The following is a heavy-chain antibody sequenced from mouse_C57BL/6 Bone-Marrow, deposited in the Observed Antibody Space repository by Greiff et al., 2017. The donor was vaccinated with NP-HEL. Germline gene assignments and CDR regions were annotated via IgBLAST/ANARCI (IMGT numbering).Heavy chain of an antibody. D-gene: IGHD2-13*01. J-gene: IGHJ3*01. Sequence: QVQLKQSGPELVKPGASVKLSCKASGYTFTSYDINWVKQRPGQGLEWIGWFYPRDGSTKYNEKFKGKATLTVDTSSSTAYMELHSLTSEDSSVYFCARWTMVTTWFAYWGQGTLVTVSS. CDR1: GYTFTSYD. CDR2: FYPRDGST. V-gene: IGHV1-85*01. CDR3: ARWTMVTTWFAY.